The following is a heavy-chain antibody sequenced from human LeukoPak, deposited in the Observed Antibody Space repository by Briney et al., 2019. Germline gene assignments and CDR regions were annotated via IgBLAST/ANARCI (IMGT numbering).Heavy chain of an antibody. J-gene: IGHJ4*02. CDR3: ARDPINYYDSSGSFDY. CDR2: INAGNGNT. D-gene: IGHD3-22*01. CDR1: GYTFTSYA. Sequence: GASVKVSCKASGYTFTSYAMHWVRQAPGQRLEWMGWINAGNGNTKYSQKFQGRVTITRDTSASTAYMELSSLRSEDTAVYYCARDPINYYDSSGSFDYWGQGTLVTVSS. V-gene: IGHV1-3*01.